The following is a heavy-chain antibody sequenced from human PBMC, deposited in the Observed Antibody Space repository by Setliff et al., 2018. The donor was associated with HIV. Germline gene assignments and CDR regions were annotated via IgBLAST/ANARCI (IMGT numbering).Heavy chain of an antibody. CDR1: GGSFSAYY. J-gene: IGHJ1*01. CDR2: INHSGGT. D-gene: IGHD5-18*01. CDR3: ARGGYRYGFGRHRAYFQY. V-gene: IGHV4-34*01. Sequence: SETLSLTCAVYGGSFSAYYWSWIRQTPGKGLEWIGEINHSGGTNYNPSLKSRVTLSVDTSKNQFSLKLSSVTAADTAVFYCARGGYRYGFGRHRAYFQYWGQGTQVTVSS.